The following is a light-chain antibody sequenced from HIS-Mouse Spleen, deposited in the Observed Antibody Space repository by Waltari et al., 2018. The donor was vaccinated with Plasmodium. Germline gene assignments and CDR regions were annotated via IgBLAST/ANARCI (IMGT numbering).Light chain of an antibody. Sequence: QSVLTQPPSASGTPGQRVTISCSGSSSNIGSNTVNWYQQLPGTAPNPLIYSNSRGPSGGRDRFSGSKSGTSASLAISGLQSEDEADYYCAAWDDSLNGVVFSGGTKLTVL. J-gene: IGLJ2*01. V-gene: IGLV1-44*01. CDR3: AAWDDSLNGVV. CDR1: SSNIGSNT. CDR2: SNS.